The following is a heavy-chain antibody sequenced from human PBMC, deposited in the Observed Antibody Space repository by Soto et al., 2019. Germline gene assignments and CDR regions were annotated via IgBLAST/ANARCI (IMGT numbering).Heavy chain of an antibody. CDR1: GYTFTSYA. J-gene: IGHJ4*02. CDR2: INAGNGNT. Sequence: EASVKVSCKASGYTFTSYAMHWVRQAPGQRLEWMGWINAGNGNTKYSQKFQGSVTITRDTSASTAYMELSSLRSEDTAVYYCARGDGYNSFDYWGQGTLVTVSS. D-gene: IGHD5-12*01. V-gene: IGHV1-3*01. CDR3: ARGDGYNSFDY.